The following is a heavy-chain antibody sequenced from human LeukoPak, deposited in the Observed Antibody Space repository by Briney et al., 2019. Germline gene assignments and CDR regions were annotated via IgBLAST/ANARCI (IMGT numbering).Heavy chain of an antibody. CDR3: ARGLGMITFGGTQNWFDP. CDR1: GYTFTSYD. CDR2: MNPNSGNT. J-gene: IGHJ5*02. D-gene: IGHD3-16*01. Sequence: ASVKVSCKASGYTFTSYDINWVRQATGQGLEWMGWMNPNSGNTGYAQKFQGRVTMTRNTSISTAYMELSSLRSEDTAVYYCARGLGMITFGGTQNWFDPWGQGTLVTVSS. V-gene: IGHV1-8*01.